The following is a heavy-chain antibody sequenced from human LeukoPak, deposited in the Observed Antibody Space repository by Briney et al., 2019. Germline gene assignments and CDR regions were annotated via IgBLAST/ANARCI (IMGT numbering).Heavy chain of an antibody. CDR2: ISGSGGST. V-gene: IGHV3-23*01. J-gene: IGHJ4*02. CDR1: GITFSSYA. CDR3: AKDLKNRLTGVYFDY. Sequence: PGGSLRLSCAASGITFSSYAMTWVRQAPGKGLEWVSAISGSGGSTYYADSVKGRFTISRDNSKNTLYLQMNSLRAEDTAVYYCAKDLKNRLTGVYFDYWGQGTLVTVSS. D-gene: IGHD4-23*01.